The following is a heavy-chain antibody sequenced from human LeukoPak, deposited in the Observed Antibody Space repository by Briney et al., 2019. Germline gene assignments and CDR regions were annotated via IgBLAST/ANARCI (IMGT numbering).Heavy chain of an antibody. CDR2: ISSSSSYI. CDR1: GFTFSSYW. Sequence: GGSLRLSCAASGFTFSSYWMSWVRQAPGKGLEWVSSISSSSSYIYYADSVKGRFTISRDNAKNSLYLQMNSLRAEDTAVYYCARDGSMDYGDYAEPFDYWGQGTLVTVSS. J-gene: IGHJ4*02. V-gene: IGHV3-21*01. D-gene: IGHD4-17*01. CDR3: ARDGSMDYGDYAEPFDY.